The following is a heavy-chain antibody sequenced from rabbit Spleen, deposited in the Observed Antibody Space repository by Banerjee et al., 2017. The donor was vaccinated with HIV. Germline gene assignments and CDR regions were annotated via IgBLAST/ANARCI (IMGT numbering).Heavy chain of an antibody. Sequence: QELLEESGGDLVKPGGSLTLTCAASGFTLSSSYWLCWVRQPPGKGLEWIACIYGDSSGSDYAANWAKGRFTISKTSSTRVTLQMTSLTAADTATYFCARSYTYGYASYAYYFHLWGQGTLVTVS. CDR1: GFTLSSSYW. D-gene: IGHD6-1*01. CDR2: IYGDSSGSD. V-gene: IGHV1S45*01. J-gene: IGHJ4*01. CDR3: ARSYTYGYASYAYYFHL.